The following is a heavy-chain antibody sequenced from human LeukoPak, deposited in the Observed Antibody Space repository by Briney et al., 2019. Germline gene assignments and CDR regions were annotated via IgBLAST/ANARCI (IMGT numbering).Heavy chain of an antibody. CDR1: GDTFTSSY. V-gene: IGHV1-46*01. CDR2: INPSGGST. D-gene: IGHD6-6*01. J-gene: IGHJ3*02. Sequence: GASVKVSCKASGDTFTSSYMNWVRQAPGQGLEWMGIINPSGGSTTYAQKFQGRVTMTRDTSTSTVYMELSSLRSEDTAVYYCARVSSSLTGFAFDIWGQGTMVTVSS. CDR3: ARVSSSLTGFAFDI.